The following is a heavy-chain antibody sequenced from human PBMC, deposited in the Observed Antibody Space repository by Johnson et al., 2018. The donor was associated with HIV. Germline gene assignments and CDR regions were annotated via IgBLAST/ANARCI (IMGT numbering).Heavy chain of an antibody. J-gene: IGHJ3*02. V-gene: IGHV3-30*02. D-gene: IGHD6-19*01. CDR2: IRYDGSNK. CDR3: AKDWDRSGWYDNDAFDI. Sequence: QVQLVESGGGVVQPGVSLRLSCAASGFTFSSYGMHWVRQAPGKGLEWVAFIRYDGSNKYYVDSVKGRFTISRDNAKNTLYLQMNSLSAEDTAVDYCAKDWDRSGWYDNDAFDIWGQGTMVTVSS. CDR1: GFTFSSYG.